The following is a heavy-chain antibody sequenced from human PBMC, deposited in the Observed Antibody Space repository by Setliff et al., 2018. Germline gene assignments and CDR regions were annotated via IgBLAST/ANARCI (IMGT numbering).Heavy chain of an antibody. CDR1: GFTFTREW. Sequence: GESLKISCATSGFTFTREWMSWVRQAPGRGLELVANINPDGSEKNYVDSVKGRFSISRDIAKNSLSLQMNSLRVDDTAVYYCARGPFWGQGTLVTVSS. CDR3: ARGPF. J-gene: IGHJ4*02. V-gene: IGHV3-7*03. CDR2: INPDGSEK.